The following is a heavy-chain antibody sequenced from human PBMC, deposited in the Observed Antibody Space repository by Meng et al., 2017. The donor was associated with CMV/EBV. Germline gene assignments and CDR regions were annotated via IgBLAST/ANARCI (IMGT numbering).Heavy chain of an antibody. J-gene: IGHJ4*02. Sequence: VQLVHAGSGVNKPGSSVNVSCKDSYYTFTSYGISWVRQAPGKGLEWMVGISAYNGNTNYAQKLQGRVTMTTDTSTSTAYMELRSLRSDATAVYYCARDAVVPADAPFHDWGQGTLVTVSS. V-gene: IGHV1-18*01. D-gene: IGHD2-2*01. CDR2: ISAYNGNT. CDR3: ARDAVVPADAPFHD. CDR1: YYTFTSYG.